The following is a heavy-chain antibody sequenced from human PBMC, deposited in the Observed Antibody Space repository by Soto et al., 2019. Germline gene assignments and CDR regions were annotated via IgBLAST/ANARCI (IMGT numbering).Heavy chain of an antibody. Sequence: QVQLVQSGAEVKKPGASVKVSCKASGYTFTSYAMHWVRQAPGQRLEWMGWFNAGNGNTKYSQKFQGRVTITRDTCTSAAYVELSSLRSEDTAVYYCARAVGATGDWGQGTLVTVSS. D-gene: IGHD1-26*01. V-gene: IGHV1-3*01. CDR2: FNAGNGNT. CDR3: ARAVGATGD. J-gene: IGHJ4*02. CDR1: GYTFTSYA.